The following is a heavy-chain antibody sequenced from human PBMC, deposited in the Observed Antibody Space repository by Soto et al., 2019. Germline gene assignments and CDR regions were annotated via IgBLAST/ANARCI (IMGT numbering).Heavy chain of an antibody. CDR1: GFTFSTYG. Sequence: EGALRLACAAAGFTFSTYGMHWVRQAPGKGLEWVAVIWYNGKNKYYAESVKGRFTISRDNSKNTLDLQMSSLRAEDTAVYYCVRERGPFDAFDIWGQGTMVTVSS. CDR3: VRERGPFDAFDI. CDR2: IWYNGKNK. J-gene: IGHJ3*02. V-gene: IGHV3-33*01.